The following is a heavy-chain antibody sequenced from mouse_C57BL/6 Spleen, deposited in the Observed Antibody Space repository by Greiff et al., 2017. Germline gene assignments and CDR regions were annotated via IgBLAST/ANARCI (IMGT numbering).Heavy chain of an antibody. CDR2: INPSTGGT. CDR1: GYSFTGYY. CDR3: ARDYGASFDY. V-gene: IGHV1-42*01. Sequence: EVMLVESGPELVKPGASVKISCKASGYSFTGYYMNWVKQSPEKSLEWIGEINPSTGGTTYNQKFKAKATLTVDKSSSTAYMQLKSLTSEDSAVXYCARDYGASFDYWGQGTTLTVSS. D-gene: IGHD1-1*01. J-gene: IGHJ2*01.